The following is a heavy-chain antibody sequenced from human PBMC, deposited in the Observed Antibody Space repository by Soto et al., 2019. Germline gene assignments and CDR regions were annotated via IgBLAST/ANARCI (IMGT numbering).Heavy chain of an antibody. CDR3: ARGDCSGGSCYGIDV. V-gene: IGHV3-48*02. Sequence: GGSLRLSYAASGFAFSGHTMNWVRTAQGKGLEWVAYIGNTLDTIYYADSVKGRFIISTDDAMKSVFLHMSSLRDADTAVYYCARGDCSGGSCYGIDVWGRGT. J-gene: IGHJ6*02. CDR2: IGNTLDTI. D-gene: IGHD2-15*01. CDR1: GFAFSGHT.